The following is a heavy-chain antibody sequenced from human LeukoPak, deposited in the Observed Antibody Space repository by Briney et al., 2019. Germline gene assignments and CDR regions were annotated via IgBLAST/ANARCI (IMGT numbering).Heavy chain of an antibody. V-gene: IGHV4-59*08. Sequence: PSETLSLTCTVSGGSISSYYWSWIRQPPGKGLEWIGYIYYSGSTNYNPSLKSRVTISVDTSKNQFSLKLSSVTAADTAVYYCARQYSGSYWHPFGWFDPWGQGTLVTVSS. CDR3: ARQYSGSYWHPFGWFDP. CDR1: GGSISSYY. J-gene: IGHJ5*02. CDR2: IYYSGST. D-gene: IGHD1-26*01.